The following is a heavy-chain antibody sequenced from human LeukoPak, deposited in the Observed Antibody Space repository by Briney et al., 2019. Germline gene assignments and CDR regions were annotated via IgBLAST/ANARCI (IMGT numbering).Heavy chain of an antibody. Sequence: ASVKVSCKASGYTFTSYGISWVRQAPGQGLEWMGWINPNSGGTNCAQKFQGRVTMTRDTSISTAYMELSRLRSDDTAVYYCARVVGAPDLSDAFDIWGQGTMVTVSS. CDR3: ARVVGAPDLSDAFDI. J-gene: IGHJ3*02. CDR2: INPNSGGT. V-gene: IGHV1-2*02. D-gene: IGHD1-26*01. CDR1: GYTFTSYG.